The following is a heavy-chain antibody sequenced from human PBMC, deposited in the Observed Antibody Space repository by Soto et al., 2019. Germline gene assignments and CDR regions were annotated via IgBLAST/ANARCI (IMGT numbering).Heavy chain of an antibody. CDR2: IYTSGST. Sequence: PSETLSLTCTVSVGSGSSYYWSWIRQPAGKGLEWIGRIYTSGSTNYNPSLKSRVTMSVDTSKNQFSLKLSSVTAADTAVYYCAREVGHITMIVVAYDAFDIWGQGTMVTVSS. CDR3: AREVGHITMIVVAYDAFDI. J-gene: IGHJ3*02. CDR1: VGSGSSYY. D-gene: IGHD3-22*01. V-gene: IGHV4-4*07.